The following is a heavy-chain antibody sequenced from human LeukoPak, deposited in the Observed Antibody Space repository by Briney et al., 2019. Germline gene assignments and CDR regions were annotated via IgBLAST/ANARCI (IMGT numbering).Heavy chain of an antibody. CDR3: ARGYCSSISCNWLGP. CDR2: IKQDGSEK. J-gene: IGHJ5*02. CDR1: GFTFSSYW. Sequence: GGSLRLSCAASGFTFSSYWMNWVRQAPGKGLEWVANIKQDGSEKYYVDSVKGRFTISRDNSKNTLNLQMNSLRAEDTAVYYCARGYCSSISCNWLGPWGQGTLVTVSS. D-gene: IGHD2-2*01. V-gene: IGHV3-7*03.